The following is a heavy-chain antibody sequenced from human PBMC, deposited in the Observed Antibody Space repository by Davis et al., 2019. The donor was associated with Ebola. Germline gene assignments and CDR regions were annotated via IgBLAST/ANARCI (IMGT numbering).Heavy chain of an antibody. CDR3: ARRSFWSGNRDTNWFDP. Sequence: SETLSLTCAVSGGSIATNSYYWGWIRQSPGKGLEWMGEINHIGRSNYNPSLKSRVTMSVDTSKDHFSLNVTSVTAADTAVYYCARRSFWSGNRDTNWFDPWGQGILVSVSS. CDR1: GGSIATNSYY. D-gene: IGHD3-3*01. V-gene: IGHV4-39*02. CDR2: INHIGRS. J-gene: IGHJ5*02.